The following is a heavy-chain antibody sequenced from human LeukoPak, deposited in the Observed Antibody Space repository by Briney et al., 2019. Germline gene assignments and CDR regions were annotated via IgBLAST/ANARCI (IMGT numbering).Heavy chain of an antibody. Sequence: GGSLRLSCAASRLAFSSYGMHWVRQAPGKGLEWVAFIRYDETKKYYADSVKGRFTISRDSSKNTLYLQMNSLRAEDTAVFYCAKGDSSSWRAFEIWGQGTMVTVSS. CDR1: RLAFSSYG. J-gene: IGHJ3*02. V-gene: IGHV3-30*02. D-gene: IGHD6-13*01. CDR2: IRYDETKK. CDR3: AKGDSSSWRAFEI.